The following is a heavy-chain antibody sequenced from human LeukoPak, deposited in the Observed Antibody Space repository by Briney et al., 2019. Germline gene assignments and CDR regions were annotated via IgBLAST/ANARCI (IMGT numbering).Heavy chain of an antibody. CDR1: GFTFSSYW. CDR3: ARAARGNMVLYYYYYYGMDV. D-gene: IGHD4/OR15-4a*01. Sequence: GGSLRLSCAASGFTFSSYWMSWVRQAPGKGLEWVANIKQDGSEKYYVDSVKGRFTISRDNARNSLYLQMNGLRAEDTAVYYCARAARGNMVLYYYYYYGMDVWGQGTTVTVSS. J-gene: IGHJ6*02. V-gene: IGHV3-7*03. CDR2: IKQDGSEK.